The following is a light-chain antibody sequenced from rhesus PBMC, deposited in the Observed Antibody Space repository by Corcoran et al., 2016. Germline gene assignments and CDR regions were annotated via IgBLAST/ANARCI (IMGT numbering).Light chain of an antibody. V-gene: IGKV1-21*01. J-gene: IGKJ1*01. Sequence: DVQMTQSPSSLSASVGDRVTITCRASQDSGNWLAWYQQKPGQAPRLLIYKASNLQSGVPSRFSGSGSGTEFTLTIINLQPEDFATYSCQQHQATPRTFGQGTKVEIK. CDR1: QDSGNW. CDR3: QQHQATPRT. CDR2: KAS.